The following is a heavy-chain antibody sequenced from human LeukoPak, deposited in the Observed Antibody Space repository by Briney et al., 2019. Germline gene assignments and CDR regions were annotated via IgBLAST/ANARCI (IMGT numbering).Heavy chain of an antibody. D-gene: IGHD6-19*01. CDR1: GFTFSSYA. Sequence: PGGSLRLSCAASGFTFSSYAMSWARQAPGKGLEWVSAISGSGGSTYYADSVKGRFTISRDNSKNTLYLQMNSLRAEDTAVYYCAKRTPRIAVAGTFFDYWGQGTLVTVSS. CDR2: ISGSGGST. V-gene: IGHV3-23*01. CDR3: AKRTPRIAVAGTFFDY. J-gene: IGHJ4*02.